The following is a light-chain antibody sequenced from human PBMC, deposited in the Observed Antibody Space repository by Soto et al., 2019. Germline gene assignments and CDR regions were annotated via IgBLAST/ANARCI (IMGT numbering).Light chain of an antibody. Sequence: TQMTQSPLSLSASVGEKIIITCRASRDVGSDVSWYQQKPGQAPKLVIYAASNLYTGVPSRFSGSGSGTEFTLTISSLQPDDFATYYCQQYNSYPSFGQGTKVDI. CDR2: AAS. CDR1: RDVGSD. V-gene: IGKV1-17*01. CDR3: QQYNSYPS. J-gene: IGKJ1*01.